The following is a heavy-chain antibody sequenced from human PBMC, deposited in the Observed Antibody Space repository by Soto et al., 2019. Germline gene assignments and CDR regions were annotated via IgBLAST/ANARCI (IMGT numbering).Heavy chain of an antibody. Sequence: PSETLSLTCTVSGGSISSGDYYWSWIRQPPGKGLEWIGYIYYSGSTYYNPSLKSRVTISVDTSKNQFSLKLSSVTAADTAVYYCARDQTTVTYYYYGMDVWGQGTTVTVSS. D-gene: IGHD4-17*01. CDR1: GGSISSGDYY. J-gene: IGHJ6*02. V-gene: IGHV4-30-4*01. CDR2: IYYSGST. CDR3: ARDQTTVTYYYYGMDV.